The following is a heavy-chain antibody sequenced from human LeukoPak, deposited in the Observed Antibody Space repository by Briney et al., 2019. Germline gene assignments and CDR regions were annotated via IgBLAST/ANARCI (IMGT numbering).Heavy chain of an antibody. CDR3: ARDGPVYDFWSGYSPYNWFDP. CDR1: GFTFSSYS. J-gene: IGHJ5*02. CDR2: ISSSSSTI. D-gene: IGHD3-3*01. V-gene: IGHV3-48*01. Sequence: GGSLRLSCAASGFTFSSYSMNWVRQAPGKGLEWVSYISSSSSTIYYADSVKGRFTISRDNAKNSLYLQMNSLRAEDTAVYYCARDGPVYDFWSGYSPYNWFDPWGQGTLVTVSS.